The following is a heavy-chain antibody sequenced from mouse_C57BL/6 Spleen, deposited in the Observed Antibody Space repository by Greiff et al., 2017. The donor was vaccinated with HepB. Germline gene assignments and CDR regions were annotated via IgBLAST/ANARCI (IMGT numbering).Heavy chain of an antibody. CDR1: GFTFSDYG. D-gene: IGHD2-5*01. CDR2: ISSGSSTI. CDR3: AKYSNYVDFDY. J-gene: IGHJ2*01. V-gene: IGHV5-17*01. Sequence: EVQLQQSGGGLVKPGGSLKLSCAASGFTFSDYGMHWVRQAPEKGLEWVAYISSGSSTIYYADTVKGRFTISRDNAKNTLFLQMTSLRSEDTAMYYCAKYSNYVDFDYWGQGTTLTVSS.